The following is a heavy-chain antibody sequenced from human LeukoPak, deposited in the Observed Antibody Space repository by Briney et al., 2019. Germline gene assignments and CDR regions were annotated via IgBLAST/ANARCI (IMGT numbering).Heavy chain of an antibody. CDR1: GFTFSSYE. J-gene: IGHJ4*02. CDR2: ISSSDNTI. CDR3: ARGYSYWIH. Sequence: PGGSLRLSCAASGFTFSSYEMNWVRQAPGKGLEWVSYISSSDNTIYYADSVKGRFTISRHNAKNSLYLQMNSLRGEDTAVYYCARGYSYWIHWGQGTLVTVSS. D-gene: IGHD5-18*01. V-gene: IGHV3-48*03.